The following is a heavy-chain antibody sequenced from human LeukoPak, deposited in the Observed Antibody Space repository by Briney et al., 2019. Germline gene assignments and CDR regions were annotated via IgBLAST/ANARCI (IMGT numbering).Heavy chain of an antibody. D-gene: IGHD2-15*01. J-gene: IGHJ2*01. CDR2: VYANTGGT. Sequence: ASVKVSCKASGYTFTDYYMHWVRQAPGQGLEWIGWVYANTGGTNYAQKFQGRVTMARDTSISTAYLDLSRLTSDDTAMYYCARSAVVAAPFDLWGRGTLVTVSS. CDR1: GYTFTDYY. CDR3: ARSAVVAAPFDL. V-gene: IGHV1-2*02.